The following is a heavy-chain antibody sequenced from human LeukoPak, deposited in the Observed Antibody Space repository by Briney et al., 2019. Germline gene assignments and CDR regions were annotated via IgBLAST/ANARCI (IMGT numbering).Heavy chain of an antibody. CDR3: AKDTAYDFWSGPDLYYYYYMDV. D-gene: IGHD3-3*01. J-gene: IGHJ6*03. CDR1: GFTFSSYA. Sequence: GGSLRLSCAASGFTFSSYAMSWVRQAPGKGLEWVSAISGSGGSTYYADSVKGRFTISRDNSKNTLYLQMNSLRAGDTAVYYCAKDTAYDFWSGPDLYYYYYMDVWGKGTTVTVSS. V-gene: IGHV3-23*01. CDR2: ISGSGGST.